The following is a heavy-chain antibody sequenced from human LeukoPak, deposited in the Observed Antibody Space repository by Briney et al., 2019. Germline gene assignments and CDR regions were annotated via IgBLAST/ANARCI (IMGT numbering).Heavy chain of an antibody. D-gene: IGHD3-22*01. Sequence: ASVTVSCKTSGYTFTNYGMHWVRQAPRQSPERMGWINTGKGNSKSSQKFQDRVTLTRDTSASTAYMELNSLSSEDTAVYYCARVPLDDASGHYYPHWGQGTLVTVSS. CDR3: ARVPLDDASGHYYPH. V-gene: IGHV1-3*04. CDR2: INTGKGNS. CDR1: GYTFTNYG. J-gene: IGHJ1*01.